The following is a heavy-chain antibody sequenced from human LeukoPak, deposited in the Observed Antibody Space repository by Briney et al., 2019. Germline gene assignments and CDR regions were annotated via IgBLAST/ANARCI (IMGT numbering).Heavy chain of an antibody. J-gene: IGHJ5*02. CDR1: GGSFSGDY. Sequence: SETLSLTCAVYGGSFSGDYWSWIRQSPGKGLEWIGETNDRGNTTYNPSLKSRVTMTIDTSKKQASLRLSSMTVADTAVYYCVRGGAQQLETWGQGTLVTVSS. D-gene: IGHD6-13*01. V-gene: IGHV4-34*01. CDR3: VRGGAQQLET. CDR2: TNDRGNT.